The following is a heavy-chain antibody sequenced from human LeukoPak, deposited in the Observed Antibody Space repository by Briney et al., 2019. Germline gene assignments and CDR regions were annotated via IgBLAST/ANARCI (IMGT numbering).Heavy chain of an antibody. Sequence: SETLSLTCTVSGGSISSFHWSWIRQPPGKGLEWIGYIYYSGSTNYNPSLKSRVTISVDTSKNQFSLKLSSVTAADTAVYYCARDFGYYDSSDRYYYGMDVWGQGTTVTVSS. CDR3: ARDFGYYDSSDRYYYGMDV. J-gene: IGHJ6*02. CDR1: GGSISSFH. D-gene: IGHD3-22*01. V-gene: IGHV4-59*01. CDR2: IYYSGST.